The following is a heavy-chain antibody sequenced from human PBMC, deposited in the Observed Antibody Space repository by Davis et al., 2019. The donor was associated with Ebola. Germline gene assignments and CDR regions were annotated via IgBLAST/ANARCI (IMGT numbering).Heavy chain of an antibody. D-gene: IGHD6-13*01. CDR2: ISYDGSNN. V-gene: IGHV3-30*18. CDR1: GFTFSSFG. CDR3: AKGGSSSPLGDYYYGMDV. Sequence: PGGSLRLSCVASGFTFSSFGMHWVRQAPGKGLEWVALISYDGSNNYYADSVKGRFIISRDNSKNTLYLQMNSLRTEDTAVYYCAKGGSSSPLGDYYYGMDVWGQGTTVTVSS. J-gene: IGHJ6*02.